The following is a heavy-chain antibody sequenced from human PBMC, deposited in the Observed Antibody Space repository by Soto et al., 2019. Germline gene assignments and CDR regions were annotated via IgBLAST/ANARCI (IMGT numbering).Heavy chain of an antibody. CDR2: ISAYNGNT. J-gene: IGHJ4*02. CDR3: TRAPRGIIVAPDY. CDR1: GYTFTSYG. D-gene: IGHD6-19*01. Sequence: ASVKVSCKASGYTFTSYGISWVRQAPGQGLEWMGWISAYNGNTNYAQKFQGRVTMTTDTSTSTTYMELSSPTSEDTAVYYCTRAPRGIIVAPDYWGQGTLVTVSS. V-gene: IGHV1-18*01.